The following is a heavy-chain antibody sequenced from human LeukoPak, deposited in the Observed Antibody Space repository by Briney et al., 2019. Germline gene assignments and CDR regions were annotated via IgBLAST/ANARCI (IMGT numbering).Heavy chain of an antibody. CDR3: ARVSYSGYDFAFDI. J-gene: IGHJ3*02. CDR2: INPNSGGT. D-gene: IGHD5-12*01. V-gene: IGHV1-2*02. Sequence: ASVKVSCKASGYTFTGYCMHWVRQAPGQGLEWMGWINPNSGGTNYAQKFQGRVTMTRDTSISTAYMELSRLRSDDTAVYYCARVSYSGYDFAFDIWGQGTMVTVSS. CDR1: GYTFTGYC.